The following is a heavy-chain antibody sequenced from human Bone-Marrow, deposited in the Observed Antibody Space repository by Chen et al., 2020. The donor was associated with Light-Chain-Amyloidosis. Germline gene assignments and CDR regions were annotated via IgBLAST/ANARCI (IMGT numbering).Heavy chain of an antibody. V-gene: IGHV5-51*01. CDR1: GYTFPNYW. J-gene: IGHJ4*02. Sequence: EVQLEQSGPEVKKPGESLKISCKGSGYTFPNYWIGRVRQMPGKGREWMWVSYPDDSDARYSPSFEGQVTISAENSITTAYLQWRSLKASDTAMYYCARRRDGYNFDYWGQGTLVTVSS. D-gene: IGHD5-12*01. CDR3: ARRRDGYNFDY. CDR2: SYPDDSDA.